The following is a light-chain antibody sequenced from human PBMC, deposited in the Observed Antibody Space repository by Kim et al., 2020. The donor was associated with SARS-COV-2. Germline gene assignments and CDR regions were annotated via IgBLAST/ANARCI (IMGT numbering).Light chain of an antibody. J-gene: IGLJ1*01. CDR3: GTWDNSLINCV. CDR1: SSNIGIKH. Sequence: GQNGPLSCSVSSSNIGIKHVSWSQRRPGTAPKLLIYDNNKRPSGIPDRFAGSKSGTSATLGITDLQTGDEADYYCGTWDNSLINCVFGTGTKVTVL. CDR2: DNN. V-gene: IGLV1-51*01.